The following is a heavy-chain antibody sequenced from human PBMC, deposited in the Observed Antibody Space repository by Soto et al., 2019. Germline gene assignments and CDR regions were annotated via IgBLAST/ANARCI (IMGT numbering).Heavy chain of an antibody. CDR3: ANGFGLLYYTSLTGFDY. Sequence: PGGSLRLSCAASGFTFSSYAMSWVRQAPGKGLEWVSAISGSGGSTYYADSVKGRFTISRDNSKNTLYLQMNSLRAEDTAVYYYANGFGLLYYTSLTGFDYWCQGTLVTVSS. D-gene: IGHD3-3*01. J-gene: IGHJ4*02. CDR2: ISGSGGST. CDR1: GFTFSSYA. V-gene: IGHV3-23*01.